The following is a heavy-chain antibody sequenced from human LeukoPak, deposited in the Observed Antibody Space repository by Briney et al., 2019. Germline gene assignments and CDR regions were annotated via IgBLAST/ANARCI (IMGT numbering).Heavy chain of an antibody. Sequence: PGGSLRLSCAASGFTFSSYEMNWVRQAPGKGLEWVSYISSSGSIIYYADSVKGRFTISRDNAKNSLYLQMNSLRAEDTAVYYCARFEGVAATIYGMDVWGQGTTVTVSS. V-gene: IGHV3-48*03. J-gene: IGHJ6*02. CDR3: ARFEGVAATIYGMDV. CDR1: GFTFSSYE. CDR2: ISSSGSII. D-gene: IGHD2-15*01.